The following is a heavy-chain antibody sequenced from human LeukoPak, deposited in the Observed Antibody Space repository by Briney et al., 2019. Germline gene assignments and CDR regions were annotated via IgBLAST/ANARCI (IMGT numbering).Heavy chain of an antibody. Sequence: ASVKVSCTASRYTFTGYDMHWVRQAPGQGLEWMGWINPNSGGTNYAQKFQGRVTMTRDTSISTAYMELSRLRSDDTAVYYCARLAQYCSSTSCHFDYWGQGTLVTVSS. CDR3: ARLAQYCSSTSCHFDY. V-gene: IGHV1-2*02. D-gene: IGHD2-2*01. CDR1: RYTFTGYD. J-gene: IGHJ4*02. CDR2: INPNSGGT.